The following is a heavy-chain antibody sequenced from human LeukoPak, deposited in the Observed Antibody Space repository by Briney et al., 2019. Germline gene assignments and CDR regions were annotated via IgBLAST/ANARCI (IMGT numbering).Heavy chain of an antibody. J-gene: IGHJ6*03. Sequence: ASVKVTCKASGYTFTGYYMHWVRQAPGQGLEWMGWINPNSGGTNYAQKFQGRVTMTRDTSISTAYMELSRLRSDDTAVYYCARDGTGGTGYYYYMDVWGKGTTVTVSS. CDR3: ARDGTGGTGYYYYMDV. CDR2: INPNSGGT. D-gene: IGHD1-1*01. V-gene: IGHV1-2*02. CDR1: GYTFTGYY.